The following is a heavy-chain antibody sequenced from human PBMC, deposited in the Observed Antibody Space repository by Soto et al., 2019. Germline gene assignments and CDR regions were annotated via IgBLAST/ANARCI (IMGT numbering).Heavy chain of an antibody. J-gene: IGHJ3*02. CDR2: ISAYNGNT. D-gene: IGHD1-26*01. V-gene: IGHV1-18*04. CDR3: ARMGDSGSYQVAFDI. CDR1: GYTFTSYG. Sequence: ASVKVSCKASGYTFTSYGISWVRQAPGQGLEWMGWISAYNGNTNYAQKLQGRVTMTTDTSTSTAYMELRSLRSDDTAVYYCARMGDSGSYQVAFDIWGQGTMVTVSS.